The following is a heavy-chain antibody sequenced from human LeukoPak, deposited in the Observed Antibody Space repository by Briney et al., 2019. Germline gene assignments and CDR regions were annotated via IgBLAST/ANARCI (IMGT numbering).Heavy chain of an antibody. CDR3: ARVNYSSGWPTTFDY. D-gene: IGHD6-19*01. CDR2: IYYSGST. Sequence: SETLSLTCTASGGSISSSSYYWGWIRQPPGKGLEWIGSIYYSGSTYYNPSLKSRVTISVDTSKNQFSLKLSSVTAADTAVYYCARVNYSSGWPTTFDYWGQGTLVTVSS. V-gene: IGHV4-39*07. J-gene: IGHJ4*02. CDR1: GGSISSSSYY.